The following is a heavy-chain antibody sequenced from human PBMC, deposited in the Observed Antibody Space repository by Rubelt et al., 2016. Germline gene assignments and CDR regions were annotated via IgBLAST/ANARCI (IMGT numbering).Heavy chain of an antibody. V-gene: IGHV4-31*03. Sequence: QVQLQESGPGLVKPSQTLSLTCTVSGGSISSGDYYWSWIRQHPGKGLEWIGYIYYSGSNYYNPSLKSRLAILVDTSNNHSSLKLSSVTAADTAVYYCARGGTTVTDYYFDFWGQGTLVTVSS. CDR3: ARGGTTVTDYYFDF. CDR1: GGSISSGDYY. D-gene: IGHD4-17*01. J-gene: IGHJ4*02. CDR2: IYYSGSN.